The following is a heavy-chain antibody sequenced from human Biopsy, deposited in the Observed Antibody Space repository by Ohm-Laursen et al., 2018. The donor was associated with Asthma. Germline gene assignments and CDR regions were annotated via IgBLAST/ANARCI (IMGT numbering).Heavy chain of an antibody. Sequence: GASVKVSCKVSGYTFTDYSIHWVRQAPGQGLEWMGRINPNSGDTKYAQRFQGRVTVTRDRSISTAYMELSRLRSDDTAVYYCARDRGYCSGGTCPSWFDPWGQGTLVTVSS. D-gene: IGHD2-15*01. V-gene: IGHV1-2*06. J-gene: IGHJ5*02. CDR3: ARDRGYCSGGTCPSWFDP. CDR2: INPNSGDT. CDR1: GYTFTDYS.